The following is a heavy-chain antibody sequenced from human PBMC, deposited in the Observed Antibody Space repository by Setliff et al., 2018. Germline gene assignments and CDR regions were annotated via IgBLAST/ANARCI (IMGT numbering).Heavy chain of an antibody. V-gene: IGHV3-23*01. J-gene: IGHJ4*02. CDR3: ARQATDY. CDR2: ISATSGTT. CDR1: GFTFSSYA. Sequence: PGGSLRLSCAASGFTFSSYAMTWVRQAPGKGLECVSGISATSGTTNYADSVKGRFTISRDNSKNTLYVQMNSLRAEDTALYYCARQATDYWGQGTLVTVSS.